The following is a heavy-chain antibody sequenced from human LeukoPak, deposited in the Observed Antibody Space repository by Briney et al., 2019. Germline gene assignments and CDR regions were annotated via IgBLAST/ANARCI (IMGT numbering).Heavy chain of an antibody. CDR1: GGSFSGYY. J-gene: IGHJ4*02. V-gene: IGHV4-34*01. CDR2: INHSRST. D-gene: IGHD2-8*02. CDR3: AREQYEIILERDYYFDY. Sequence: SETLSLTCAVYGGSFSGYYWSWIRQPPGKGLEWIGEINHSRSTNYNPSLKSRVTIPVDTSKNQFSLKLRFVTAAEKAVYYCAREQYEIILERDYYFDYWGQGTLVTVSS.